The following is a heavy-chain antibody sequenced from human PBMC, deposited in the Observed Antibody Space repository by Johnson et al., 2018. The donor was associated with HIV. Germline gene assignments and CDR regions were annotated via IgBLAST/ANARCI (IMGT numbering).Heavy chain of an antibody. V-gene: IGHV3-30-3*01. CDR1: GFTFSSYA. CDR3: ARGEDGVDAFDV. D-gene: IGHD4-17*01. CDR2: ISDDGSNK. Sequence: QVQLVESGGGVVQPGRSLRLSCAASGFTFSSYAMHWVRQAPGKGLEWVAVISDDGSNKYYADSVKGRFTISRDNSKNTLYLQMNSLSAEDTAVYYCARGEDGVDAFDVWGQGTMVTVSS. J-gene: IGHJ3*01.